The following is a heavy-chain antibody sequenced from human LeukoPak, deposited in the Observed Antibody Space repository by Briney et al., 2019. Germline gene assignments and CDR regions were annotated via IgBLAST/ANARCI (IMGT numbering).Heavy chain of an antibody. CDR1: GFPFSSYA. J-gene: IGHJ4*02. CDR3: AKATGYLL. CDR2: ISNSDDST. D-gene: IGHD1-14*01. Sequence: PGGSLRLSCAASGFPFSSYAMSWVRQAPGKGLEWVSTISNSDDSTYYADSVKGRFTTSRDNSENTLFLRMNSLRAEDTAVYYCAKATGYLLWGQGTLVIVSS. V-gene: IGHV3-23*01.